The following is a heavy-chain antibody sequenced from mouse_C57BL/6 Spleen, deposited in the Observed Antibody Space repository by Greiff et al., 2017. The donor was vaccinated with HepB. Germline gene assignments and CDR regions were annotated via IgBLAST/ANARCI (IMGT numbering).Heavy chain of an antibody. J-gene: IGHJ1*03. D-gene: IGHD6-5*01. V-gene: IGHV1-69*01. Sequence: VQLQQPGAELVMPGASVKLSCKASGYTFTSYWMHWVKQRPGQGLEWIGEIDPSDSYTNYNQKFKGKSTLTVDKSSSTAYMQLSSLTSEDSAVYYCARLCPDWYFDVCGTGTTVTVSS. CDR3: ARLCPDWYFDV. CDR1: GYTFTSYW. CDR2: IDPSDSYT.